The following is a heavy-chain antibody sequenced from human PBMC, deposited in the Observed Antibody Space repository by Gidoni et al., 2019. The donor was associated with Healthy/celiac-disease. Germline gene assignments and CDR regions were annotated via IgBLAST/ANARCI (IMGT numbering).Heavy chain of an antibody. D-gene: IGHD1-7*01. V-gene: IGHV5-51*01. J-gene: IGHJ4*02. CDR3: ARLGNWNYEGALEDYFDY. CDR1: GYSFTSYW. Sequence: EVQLVQSGAEVKKPGESLQISCKGSGYSFTSYWIGWVRQMPGKGLEWMGIIYPGDSDTRYSPSFQGQVTISADKSISTAYLQWSSLKASDTAMYYCARLGNWNYEGALEDYFDYWGQGTLVTVSS. CDR2: IYPGDSDT.